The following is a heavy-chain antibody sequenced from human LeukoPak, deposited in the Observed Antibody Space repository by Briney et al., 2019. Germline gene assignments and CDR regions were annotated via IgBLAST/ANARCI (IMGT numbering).Heavy chain of an antibody. Sequence: SETLSLTCAVYGGSFSGYYWSWIRQPPGKGLEWTGEINHSGSTNYNPSLKSRVTISVDTSKNQFSLKLSSVTAADTAVYYCARSGSPYYYGMDVWGQGTTVTVSS. CDR1: GGSFSGYY. D-gene: IGHD6-13*01. CDR2: INHSGST. J-gene: IGHJ6*02. V-gene: IGHV4-34*01. CDR3: ARSGSPYYYGMDV.